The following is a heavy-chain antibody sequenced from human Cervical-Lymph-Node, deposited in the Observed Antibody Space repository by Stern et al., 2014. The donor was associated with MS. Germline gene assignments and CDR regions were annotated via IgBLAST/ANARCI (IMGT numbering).Heavy chain of an antibody. D-gene: IGHD1-26*01. CDR3: ARISLGSGIDY. Sequence: VPLVESGAEVKKPGASVKVTCKTSENTFTGYYIHWVRQAPGQGLEWMGWINPNGGATNYAQRFQDRVSLTSDTSNSLAYMELDRLTSGDTAVYYCARISLGSGIDYWGQGSLVTVSS. J-gene: IGHJ4*02. CDR1: ENTFTGYY. CDR2: INPNGGAT. V-gene: IGHV1-2*02.